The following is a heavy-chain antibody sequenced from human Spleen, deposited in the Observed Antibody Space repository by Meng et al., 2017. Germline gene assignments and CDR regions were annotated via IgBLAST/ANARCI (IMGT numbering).Heavy chain of an antibody. Sequence: VTVVQAGFEWREPWASVKVYGNASGYKFTDYGRHWVRRAPGQGLEWMGRINPKSVDTHYAKKFQARVTMTGDTSISTAYMELSGLRSDDTAMYYCARDEDISAAGKLFGDYWGQGTLVTVSS. CDR3: ARDEDISAAGKLFGDY. CDR1: GYKFTDYG. CDR2: INPKSVDT. D-gene: IGHD6-25*01. V-gene: IGHV1-2*06. J-gene: IGHJ4*02.